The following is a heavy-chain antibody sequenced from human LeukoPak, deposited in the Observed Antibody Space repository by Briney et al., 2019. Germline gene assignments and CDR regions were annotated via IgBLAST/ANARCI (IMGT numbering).Heavy chain of an antibody. V-gene: IGHV1-8*03. D-gene: IGHD4-17*01. CDR3: VRDMTTVTTCYLQH. CDR1: GYTFTSYD. CDR2: MNPNSGNT. Sequence: ASVKVSCKASGYTFTSYDINWVRQATGQGLEWMGWMNPNSGNTGYAQKFQGRVTITRNTSISTAYMELSSLRSEDTAVYYCVRDMTTVTTCYLQHWGQGTLVTVSS. J-gene: IGHJ1*01.